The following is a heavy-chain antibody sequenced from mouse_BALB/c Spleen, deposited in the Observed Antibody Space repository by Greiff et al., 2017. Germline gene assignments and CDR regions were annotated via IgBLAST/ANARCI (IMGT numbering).Heavy chain of an antibody. V-gene: IGHV5-4*02. J-gene: IGHJ1*01. CDR3: ARDDCGSTWYFDD. CDR1: GFTFSDYY. Sequence: EVKLMESGGGLVKPGGSLKLSCAASGFTFSDYYMYWVRQTPEKRLEWVATISDGGSYTYYPDSVKGRFTISRDNAKNNLYLQMSSLKSEDTAMYYCARDDCGSTWYFDDWGAGTTVTVSS. CDR2: ISDGGSYT. D-gene: IGHD1-1*01.